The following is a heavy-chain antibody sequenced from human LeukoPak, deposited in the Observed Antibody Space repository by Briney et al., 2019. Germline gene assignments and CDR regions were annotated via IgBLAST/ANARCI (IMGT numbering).Heavy chain of an antibody. D-gene: IGHD6-19*01. V-gene: IGHV3-74*01. Sequence: PGGSLRLSCTASGFAFSTYWMFWVRQAPGKGLVWVSQINPEGASTTYGDLAKGRFTASRDNAKNALHLQMNSLRVDDTAVYYCARGTAITAGIDFWGQGTLVTVSS. CDR2: INPEGAST. CDR3: ARGTAITAGIDF. CDR1: GFAFSTYW. J-gene: IGHJ4*02.